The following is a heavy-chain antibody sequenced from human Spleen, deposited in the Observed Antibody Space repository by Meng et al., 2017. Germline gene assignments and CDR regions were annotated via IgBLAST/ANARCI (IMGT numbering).Heavy chain of an antibody. J-gene: IGHJ6*02. CDR3: AREYDGSSWEYYYYGMDV. CDR1: GFTFSIRW. CDR2: IKQDGSEK. V-gene: IGHV3-7*01. D-gene: IGHD6-13*01. Sequence: GESLKISCAASGFTFSIRWMTWVRQAPGKGLEWVASIKQDGSEKHYVDSVKGRFTISRDNAKNSLYLQMNSLRAEDTAVYYCAREYDGSSWEYYYYGMDVWGQGTMVTVSS.